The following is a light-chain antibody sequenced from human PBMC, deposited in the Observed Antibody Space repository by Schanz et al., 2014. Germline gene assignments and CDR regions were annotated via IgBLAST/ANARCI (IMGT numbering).Light chain of an antibody. V-gene: IGLV2-14*03. CDR3: SSYSSGATQVI. CDR2: DVS. CDR1: SSDVGGYDF. J-gene: IGLJ2*01. Sequence: QSALTQPASVSGSPGQSITISCTGTSSDVGGYDFVSWYQQHPDKAPKLMIYDVSNRPSGVSDRFSGSKSGNTASLTISGLQAEDEADYYCSSYSSGATQVIFGGGTKLTVL.